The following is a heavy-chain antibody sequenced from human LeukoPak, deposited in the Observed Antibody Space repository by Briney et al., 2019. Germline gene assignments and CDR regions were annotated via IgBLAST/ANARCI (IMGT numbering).Heavy chain of an antibody. J-gene: IGHJ4*02. D-gene: IGHD2-21*01. CDR2: ISYDGSNK. V-gene: IGHV3-30-3*01. CDR1: GFTFSSYA. CDR3: ARASRSCDPGFFDY. Sequence: GGSLRLSCAASGFTFSSYAMHWVRQAPGKGLEWVAVISYDGSNKYYADSVKGRFTISRDNSKNTLYLQMNSLRAEDTAVYYCARASRSCDPGFFDYWGQGTLVTVSS.